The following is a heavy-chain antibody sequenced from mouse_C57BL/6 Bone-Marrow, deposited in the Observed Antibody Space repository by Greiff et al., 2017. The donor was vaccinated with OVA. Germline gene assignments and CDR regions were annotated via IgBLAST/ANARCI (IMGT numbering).Heavy chain of an antibody. V-gene: IGHV1-81*01. CDR2: IYPRSGNT. CDR3: ARRDYYYWYFDV. D-gene: IGHD1-1*01. CDR1: GYTFTSYG. Sequence: QVQLQQSGAELARPGASVKLSCKASGYTFTSYGISWVKQRTGQGLEWIGEIYPRSGNTYYNEKFKGKATLTADKSSSTANMELRSRTSEDAAVYFCARRDYYYWYFDVWGTGTTVTVSS. J-gene: IGHJ1*03.